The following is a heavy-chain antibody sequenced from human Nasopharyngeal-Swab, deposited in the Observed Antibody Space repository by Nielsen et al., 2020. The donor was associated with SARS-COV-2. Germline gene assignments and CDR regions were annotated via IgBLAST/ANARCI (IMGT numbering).Heavy chain of an antibody. CDR1: GYTLPEVA. CDR3: AAQLWSFWFDF. J-gene: IGHJ4*02. D-gene: IGHD3-10*01. Sequence: ASVKVSCKVSGYTLPEVAIHWVRQAPGKGPEWVGGFDPLDGEKIYAQEFEGRVTITVHSSTDTAYLELRSLRSDDTATYYCAAQLWSFWFDFWGQGTRVTVSS. CDR2: FDPLDGEK. V-gene: IGHV1-24*01.